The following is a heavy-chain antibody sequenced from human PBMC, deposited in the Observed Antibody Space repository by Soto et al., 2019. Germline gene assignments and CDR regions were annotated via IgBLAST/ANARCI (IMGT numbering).Heavy chain of an antibody. CDR1: GFSLSTSGGG. Sequence: QITLKESGPTLVKPTQTLTLTCTFSGFSLSTSGGGVGWIRQPPGKALEWLALIYWDDDKRYSPSLKSRLPLINEPSKNPVYRTLTKMDPVNTATYYGAHTLLGFYYDSNGSNGFAPWGQETLVTVSS. J-gene: IGHJ5*02. D-gene: IGHD3-22*01. CDR3: AHTLLGFYYDSNGSNGFAP. CDR2: IYWDDDK. V-gene: IGHV2-5*02.